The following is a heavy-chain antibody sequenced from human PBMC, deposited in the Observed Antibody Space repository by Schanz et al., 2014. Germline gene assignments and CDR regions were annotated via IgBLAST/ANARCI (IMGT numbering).Heavy chain of an antibody. J-gene: IGHJ4*02. CDR2: ISTSGST. CDR3: ATWRGDDSGGHGEFDY. V-gene: IGHV4-4*07. CDR1: GGSMSSFY. D-gene: IGHD3-22*01. Sequence: QVQLQESGPGLVKPSETLSLTCTVSGGSMSSFYWNWIRQPAGKGLEWIGRISTSGSTNYNPSLRGRVSMSMGTSKTHFSLRLSSLTAADTAVYYCATWRGDDSGGHGEFDYWGQGALVTVSS.